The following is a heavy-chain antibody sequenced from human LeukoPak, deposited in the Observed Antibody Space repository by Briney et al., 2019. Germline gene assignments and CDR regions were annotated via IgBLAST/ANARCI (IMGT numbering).Heavy chain of an antibody. CDR3: ASLPTYYYDSSGYYTDAFDI. CDR2: IYYSGST. CDR1: GGSISSSSYY. J-gene: IGHJ3*02. V-gene: IGHV4-39*07. Sequence: SETLSLTCTVSGGSISSSSYYWGWIRQPPGKGLEWIGSIYYSGSTYYNPSLKSRVTISVDTSKNQFSLKLSSVTAADTAVYYCASLPTYYYDSSGYYTDAFDIWGQGTMVTVSS. D-gene: IGHD3-22*01.